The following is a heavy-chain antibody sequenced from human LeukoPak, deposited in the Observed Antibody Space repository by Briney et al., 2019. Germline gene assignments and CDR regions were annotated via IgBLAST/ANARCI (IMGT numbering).Heavy chain of an antibody. J-gene: IGHJ6*03. CDR2: IYYSGNA. D-gene: IGHD3-10*01. CDR1: GFTFSSYA. CDR3: ACITMAPDYYYYMDV. V-gene: IGHV4-39*01. Sequence: GSLRLSCAASGFTFSSYAMSWIRQPPGKGLEWSGSIYYSGNAYYNPSLDSRVTFSVDTSKNQFSLKLSSVTAADTAVYYCACITMAPDYYYYMDVWGKGTTVTISS.